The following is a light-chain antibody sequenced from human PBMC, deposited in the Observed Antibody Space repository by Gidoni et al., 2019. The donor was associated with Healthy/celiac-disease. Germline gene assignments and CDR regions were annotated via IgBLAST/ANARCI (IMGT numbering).Light chain of an antibody. J-gene: IGKJ4*01. V-gene: IGKV3-20*01. CDR1: QSVSSSY. CDR2: GAS. Sequence: EIVLTQSPGTLSLSPGERATLSCRASQSVSSSYLAWYQQKPGQAPRLLIYGASSLATGIQDRFSGSGSGTDFTLTISRLEPEDFAVYYCQQYGSSPSLTFGGXTRVEIK. CDR3: QQYGSSPSLT.